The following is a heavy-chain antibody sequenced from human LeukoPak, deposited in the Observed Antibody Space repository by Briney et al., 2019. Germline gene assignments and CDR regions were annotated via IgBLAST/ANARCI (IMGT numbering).Heavy chain of an antibody. D-gene: IGHD3-9*01. CDR2: VFHTGIT. CDR3: ARHGILTDHSVRF. CDR1: GGSITGKNDY. J-gene: IGHJ4*02. V-gene: IGHV4-39*01. Sequence: SETLSLTCTVSGGSITGKNDYWGWIRQTPGKGLEWIGTVFHTGITHYNPSLKSRISISVDTSKNQLSLNLNSVTAADTALYYCARHGILTDHSVRFWGQGILVTVSA.